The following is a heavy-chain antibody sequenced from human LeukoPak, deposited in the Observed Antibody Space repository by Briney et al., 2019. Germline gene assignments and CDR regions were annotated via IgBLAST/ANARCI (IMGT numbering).Heavy chain of an antibody. V-gene: IGHV4-4*07. CDR2: FYTSESS. CDR3: ARACSSTSCLDAFDI. J-gene: IGHJ3*02. Sequence: SETLSLTCTVSGGSISSYYWSWIRQPPGKGLEWIGRFYTSESSNYNPSLKSRVTMSVDTSKNQFSLKLSSVTAADTAVYYCARACSSTSCLDAFDIWGQGTMVTVSS. D-gene: IGHD2-2*01. CDR1: GGSISSYY.